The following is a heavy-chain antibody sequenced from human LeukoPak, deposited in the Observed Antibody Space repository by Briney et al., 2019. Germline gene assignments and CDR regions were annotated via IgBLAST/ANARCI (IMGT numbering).Heavy chain of an antibody. CDR1: GGSFSGYY. V-gene: IGHV4-34*01. CDR2: INHSGST. Sequence: KPSETLSLTCAVYGGSFSGYYWSWIRQPPGKGLEWIGEINHSGSTNYNPSLKSRVTISVDTSKNQFSLKLSSVTAADTAVYYCARGPYCSGGSCYFSYWYFDYWGQGTLVTVSS. CDR3: ARGPYCSGGSCYFSYWYFDY. D-gene: IGHD2-15*01. J-gene: IGHJ4*02.